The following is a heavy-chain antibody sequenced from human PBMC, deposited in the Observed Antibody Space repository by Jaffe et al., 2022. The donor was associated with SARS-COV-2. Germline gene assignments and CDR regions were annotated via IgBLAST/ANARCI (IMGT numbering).Heavy chain of an antibody. D-gene: IGHD5-12*01. CDR3: AREGFGDGYEFPDYFDY. Sequence: QVQLQESGPGLVKPSQTLSLTCTVSGGSISSGSYYWSWIRQPAGKGLEWIGRIYTSGSTNYNPSLKSRVTISVDTSKNQFSLKLSSVTAADTAVYYCAREGFGDGYEFPDYFDYWGQGTLVTVSS. J-gene: IGHJ4*02. V-gene: IGHV4-61*02. CDR1: GGSISSGSYY. CDR2: IYTSGST.